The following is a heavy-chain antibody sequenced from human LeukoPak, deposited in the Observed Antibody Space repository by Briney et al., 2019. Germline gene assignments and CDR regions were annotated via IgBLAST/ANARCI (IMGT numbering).Heavy chain of an antibody. D-gene: IGHD3-16*02. V-gene: IGHV3-23*01. CDR3: ARDPSNTILYRLAY. J-gene: IGHJ4*02. CDR2: ISANGQAT. Sequence: PGGSLRLSCAGSGFAFGTYAMSWVRQAPGKGLEWVSSISANGQATYYADSVEGRFTISRDNSKNTLYLQLNSLRAEDTATYYCARDPSNTILYRLAYWGQGTLVTVS. CDR1: GFAFGTYA.